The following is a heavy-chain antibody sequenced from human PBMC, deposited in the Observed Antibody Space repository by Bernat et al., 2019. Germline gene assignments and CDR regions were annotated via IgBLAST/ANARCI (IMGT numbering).Heavy chain of an antibody. CDR3: ARHLNYYGSGSYYTFDY. CDR2: IYYSGGT. CDR1: GGSISSSSYY. V-gene: IGHV4-39*01. J-gene: IGHJ4*02. Sequence: QLQLQESGPGLVKPSETLSLTCTVSGGSISSSSYYWGWIRQPPGKGLEWIGSIYYSGGTYYNPSLKSRVTISVDTSKNQFSPKLSSVTAADTAVYYWARHLNYYGSGSYYTFDYWGQGTLVTVSS. D-gene: IGHD3-10*01.